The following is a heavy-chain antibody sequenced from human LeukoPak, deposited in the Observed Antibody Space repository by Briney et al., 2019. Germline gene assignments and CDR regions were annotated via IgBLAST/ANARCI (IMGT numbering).Heavy chain of an antibody. CDR3: ARDRRPYGSGSNWFDP. CDR1: GYTFTGYY. CDR2: INPNSGRT. V-gene: IGHV1-2*02. Sequence: ASVKVSCKASGYTFTGYYMHWVRQAPGQGLEWMGWINPNSGRTNYAQKFQGRVTMTRDTSISTAYMELSRLRSDDTAVYYCARDRRPYGSGSNWFDPWGQGTLVTVSS. J-gene: IGHJ5*02. D-gene: IGHD3-10*01.